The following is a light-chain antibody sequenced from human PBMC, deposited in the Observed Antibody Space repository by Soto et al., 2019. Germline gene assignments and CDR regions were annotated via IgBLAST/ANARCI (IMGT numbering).Light chain of an antibody. CDR2: EVT. CDR3: ISYTDRQSYL. CDR1: SSDIGIYKY. Sequence: QSALTQPASVSGSPGQSIAISCTGSSSDIGIYKYVSWYQQHPGKVPKLIIYEVTNRPSGVSNRFSGSKSGNTASLTISGLQAEDEADYYCISYTDRQSYLFGTGTKVTVL. V-gene: IGLV2-14*01. J-gene: IGLJ1*01.